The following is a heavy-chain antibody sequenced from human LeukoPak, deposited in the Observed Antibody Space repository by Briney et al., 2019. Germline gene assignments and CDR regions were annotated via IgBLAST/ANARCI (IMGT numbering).Heavy chain of an antibody. CDR3: AKDLLRGSSSPKFFDY. CDR1: GFTFSSYW. V-gene: IGHV3-7*03. J-gene: IGHJ4*02. D-gene: IGHD6-6*01. CDR2: IKDDGGEE. Sequence: GGSLRLSCAASGFTFSSYWMSWVRQAPGKGLEWVANIKDDGGEEYYVDAVKGRFTISRDNAQNSVYLQMNSLRAEDTAVYYCAKDLLRGSSSPKFFDYWGQGTLVTVSS.